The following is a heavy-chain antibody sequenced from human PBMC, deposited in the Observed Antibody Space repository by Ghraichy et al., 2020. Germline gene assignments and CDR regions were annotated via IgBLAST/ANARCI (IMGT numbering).Heavy chain of an antibody. Sequence: SETLSLTCTVSGGSISSGSYYWSWIRQPAGKGLEWIGRIYTSGSTNYNPSLKSRVTISVDTSKNQFSLKLSSVTAADTAVYYCASSYDYVWGSYRYTVSDYYYGMDVWAQGTTVTVSS. CDR1: GGSISSGSYY. CDR3: ASSYDYVWGSYRYTVSDYYYGMDV. CDR2: IYTSGST. J-gene: IGHJ6*02. D-gene: IGHD3-16*02. V-gene: IGHV4-61*02.